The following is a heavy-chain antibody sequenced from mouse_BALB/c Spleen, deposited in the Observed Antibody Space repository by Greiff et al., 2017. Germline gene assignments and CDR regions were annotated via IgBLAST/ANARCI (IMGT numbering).Heavy chain of an antibody. CDR2: IWTGGST. Sequence: VKVVESGPGLVAPSQSLSITCTVSGFSFTSYGVHWVRQPPGKGLEWLGVIWTGGSTNYNSALMSRLSISKDNSKSQVFLKMNSLQTDDTAMYYCARDRNGDGNYDAMDYWGQGTSVTVSS. CDR3: ARDRNGDGNYDAMDY. CDR1: GFSFTSYG. J-gene: IGHJ4*01. D-gene: IGHD2-1*01. V-gene: IGHV2-9*02.